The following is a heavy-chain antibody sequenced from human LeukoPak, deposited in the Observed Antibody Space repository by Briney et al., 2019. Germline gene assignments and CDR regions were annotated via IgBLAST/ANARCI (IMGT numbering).Heavy chain of an antibody. D-gene: IGHD6-19*01. CDR3: ARHEVGIAVALPEIWYFDY. CDR1: GGSISSYY. CDR2: IYYSGST. Sequence: SETLSLTCTVSGGSISSYYWSWIRQPPGKGLEWIGYIYYSGSTNYNPSLKSRVTISVDTSKNQFSLKLSSVTAADTAVYYCARHEVGIAVALPEIWYFDYWGQGTLVTVSS. J-gene: IGHJ4*02. V-gene: IGHV4-59*08.